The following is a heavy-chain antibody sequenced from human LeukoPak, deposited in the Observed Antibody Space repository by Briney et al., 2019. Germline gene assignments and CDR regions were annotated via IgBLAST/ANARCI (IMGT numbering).Heavy chain of an antibody. Sequence: PGGSLRLSCAASGFTFSSYSMNWVRQAPGKGLEWVSSISSSSYIYYADSVKGRFTISRDNAKNSLYLQMNSLRAEDTAVYYCARELLRYFDWFHRGAFDIWGQGTMVTVSS. V-gene: IGHV3-21*01. CDR1: GFTFSSYS. CDR3: ARELLRYFDWFHRGAFDI. D-gene: IGHD3-9*01. J-gene: IGHJ3*02. CDR2: ISSSSYI.